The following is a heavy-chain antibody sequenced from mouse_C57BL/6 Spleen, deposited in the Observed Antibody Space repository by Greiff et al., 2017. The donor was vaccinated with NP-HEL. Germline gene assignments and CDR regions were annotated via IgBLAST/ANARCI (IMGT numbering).Heavy chain of an antibody. D-gene: IGHD3-1*01. V-gene: IGHV1-82*01. Sequence: VQLQQSGPELVKPGASVKISCKASGYAFSSSWMNWVKQRPGKGLEWIGRIYPGDGDTNYNGKFKGKATLTADKSSSTAYMQLSSLTSKDSAVYVCARPGFYQPCFDVWGTGTTVTVSS. CDR3: ARPGFYQPCFDV. J-gene: IGHJ1*03. CDR1: GYAFSSSW. CDR2: IYPGDGDT.